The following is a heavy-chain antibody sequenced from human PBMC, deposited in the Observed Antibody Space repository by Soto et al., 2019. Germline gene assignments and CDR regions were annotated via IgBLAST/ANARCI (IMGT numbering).Heavy chain of an antibody. CDR1: GYPFTKFG. D-gene: IGHD1-1*01. Sequence: QPQLVQSGVELKKPGASVRVSCKASGYPFTKFGINWVRQAPGQGLEWMGGISGHSGGTKYGPKFRDRLTIVTDTSSKTAYMELRSLKSDDTAVYYCAKDGGHGARTHICGMDVWGQGTTVTVSS. CDR2: ISGHSGGT. V-gene: IGHV1-18*01. CDR3: AKDGGHGARTHICGMDV. J-gene: IGHJ6*02.